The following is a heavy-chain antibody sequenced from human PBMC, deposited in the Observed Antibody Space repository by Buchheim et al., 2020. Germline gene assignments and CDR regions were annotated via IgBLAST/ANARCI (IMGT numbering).Heavy chain of an antibody. CDR2: IIPPFGTA. CDR1: GGTFSSHA. V-gene: IGHV1-69*06. J-gene: IGHJ4*02. CDR3: ASPNPWFGDYMLGRYYFDF. D-gene: IGHD4-17*01. Sequence: QVQLVQSGAEVKKPGSSVKVSCTASGGTFSSHAFTWVRQAPGQGLEWMGGIIPPFGTANYAQKFQGRVTITADKSMSTAYMELNILRSEDTAVYYCASPNPWFGDYMLGRYYFDFWGQGTL.